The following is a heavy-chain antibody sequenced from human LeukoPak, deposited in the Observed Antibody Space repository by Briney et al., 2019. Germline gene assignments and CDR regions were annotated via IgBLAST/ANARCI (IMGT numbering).Heavy chain of an antibody. D-gene: IGHD5-18*01. CDR3: TREGYRSPDY. J-gene: IGHJ4*02. V-gene: IGHV4-61*02. Sequence: PSETLSLTCTVSGGSISSGSYYWSWIRQPAGKGLEWIGRIYTSGSTNYNPSLKSRVTISMDTSKNQFSLKLSAVTAADTAVYYCTREGYRSPDYWGQGTLVTVSS. CDR1: GGSISSGSYY. CDR2: IYTSGST.